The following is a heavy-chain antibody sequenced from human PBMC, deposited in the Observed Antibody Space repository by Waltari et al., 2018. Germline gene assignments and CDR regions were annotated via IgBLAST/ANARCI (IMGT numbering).Heavy chain of an antibody. CDR1: GGSISRSSYY. CDR3: ARSRITMVQGVINWFDP. D-gene: IGHD3-10*01. V-gene: IGHV4-39*07. CDR2: TYYSGIT. Sequence: QLQLQESGPGLVKPSETLSLTCTVSGGSISRSSYYWGWFRQPPGKGLEWLGRTYYSGITYYNPSLKSRVTRSVDTSKNQFSLKLSSVTAADTAVYYCARSRITMVQGVINWFDPWGQGTLVTVSS. J-gene: IGHJ5*02.